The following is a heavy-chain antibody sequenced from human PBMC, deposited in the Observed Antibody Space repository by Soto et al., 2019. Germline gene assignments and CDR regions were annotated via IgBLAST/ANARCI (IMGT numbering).Heavy chain of an antibody. D-gene: IGHD6-19*01. CDR1: GFSFSTNA. V-gene: IGHV3-30-3*01. J-gene: IGHJ4*02. CDR3: ATSATGGWSFFDY. CDR2: ISHDGSNK. Sequence: QVQLVESGGGVVQPGRSLRLSCTASGFSFSTNAMHWVRQAPGKGLEWVATISHDGSNKLYAASVKGRFTISRDNSKNTLFLQVSSRGVEDTALYYCATSATGGWSFFDYWGQGTLVTVSS.